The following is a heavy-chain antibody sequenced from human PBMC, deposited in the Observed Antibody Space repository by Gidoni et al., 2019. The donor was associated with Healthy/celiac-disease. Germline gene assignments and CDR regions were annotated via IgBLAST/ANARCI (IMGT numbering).Heavy chain of an antibody. CDR2: ISGSGGST. CDR3: AKVGRGYEPNDAFDI. D-gene: IGHD3-10*01. V-gene: IGHV3-23*01. CDR1: GFTFTSYA. Sequence: EVQLLESGGGWVQPGGSLRLSCSAPGFTFTSYALGWGRQGPGEGLEWVSAISGSGGSTYYADSVKGRFTISRDNSKNTLYLQMNSLRAEDTAVYYCAKVGRGYEPNDAFDIWGQGTMVTVSS. J-gene: IGHJ3*02.